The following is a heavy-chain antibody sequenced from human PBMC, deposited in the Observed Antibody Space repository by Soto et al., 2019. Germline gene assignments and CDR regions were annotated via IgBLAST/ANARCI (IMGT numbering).Heavy chain of an antibody. CDR1: GFTLSSYS. CDR2: ISSSSSYI. V-gene: IGHV3-21*01. Sequence: VGSLRLSLAASGFTLSSYSMNWVRQAPRKGLEWVSPISSSSSYIYYADSVKGRFTISRDNAKNSLYLQMNSMRAEDTAVYYCAREVRFFDELRTPGTEGMDVFGQGSAVNLSS. J-gene: IGHJ6*01. D-gene: IGHD3-3*01. CDR3: AREVRFFDELRTPGTEGMDV.